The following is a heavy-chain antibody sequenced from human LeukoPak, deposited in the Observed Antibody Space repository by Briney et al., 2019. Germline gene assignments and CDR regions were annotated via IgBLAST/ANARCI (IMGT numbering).Heavy chain of an antibody. CDR1: GGSIGSSY. Sequence: SETLSLTCTVSGGSIGSSYWSWIRQPPGKGLEWLGYIYFSGSTDYNPSLKSRVTISVDTSKNQFSLELSSVTAADTAVYYCARVITAMAESVFDYWGQGTPVTVSS. CDR3: ARVITAMAESVFDY. J-gene: IGHJ4*02. CDR2: IYFSGST. D-gene: IGHD5-18*01. V-gene: IGHV4-59*08.